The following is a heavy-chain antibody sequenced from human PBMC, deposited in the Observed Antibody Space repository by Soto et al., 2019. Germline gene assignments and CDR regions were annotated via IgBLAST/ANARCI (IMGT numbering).Heavy chain of an antibody. J-gene: IGHJ6*02. Sequence: QVQLVQSGAEVKKPGASVKVSCKASGYTFSNHAMHWVRQAPGQGREWMGWINADNGNTKYSQKFQDRVTITRDTSASTAYMELSSLKSEDTAVYYCAKEKAGQESYYYDGMDVWGQGTTVTVSS. CDR3: AKEKAGQESYYYDGMDV. V-gene: IGHV1-3*01. D-gene: IGHD6-13*01. CDR2: INADNGNT. CDR1: GYTFSNHA.